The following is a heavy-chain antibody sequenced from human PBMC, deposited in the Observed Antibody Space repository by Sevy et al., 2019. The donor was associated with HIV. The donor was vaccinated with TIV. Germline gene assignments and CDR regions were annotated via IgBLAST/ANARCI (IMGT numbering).Heavy chain of an antibody. CDR3: AGALGGIYDYVWGSYRPSYFDY. CDR2: ISSSGSTI. CDR1: GFTFSDYY. J-gene: IGHJ4*02. D-gene: IGHD3-16*02. Sequence: GGSLRLSCAASGFTFSDYYMSWIRQAPGKGLEWVSYISSSGSTIYYADSVKGRFTISRDNAKNSLYLQMNSLRAEDTAVYYCAGALGGIYDYVWGSYRPSYFDYWGQGTLVTVSS. V-gene: IGHV3-11*01.